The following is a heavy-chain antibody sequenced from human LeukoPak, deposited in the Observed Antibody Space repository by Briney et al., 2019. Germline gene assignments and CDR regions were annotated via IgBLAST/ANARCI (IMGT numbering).Heavy chain of an antibody. CDR3: ARAGNTSLRY. CDR1: GGPFSGYY. CDR2: INHSGST. Sequence: PSETLSLTCAVYGGPFSGYYWSWIRQPPGKGLEWIGEINHSGSTNYNPSLKSRVTISVDTSKNQFSLKLSSVTAADTAVYYCARAGNTSLRYWGQGTLVTVSS. D-gene: IGHD3-16*02. V-gene: IGHV4-34*01. J-gene: IGHJ4*02.